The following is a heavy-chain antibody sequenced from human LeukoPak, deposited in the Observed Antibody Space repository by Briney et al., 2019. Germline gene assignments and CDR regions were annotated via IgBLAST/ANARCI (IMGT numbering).Heavy chain of an antibody. J-gene: IGHJ3*02. D-gene: IGHD3-9*01. CDR2: IYYSGST. CDR3: ARRDDITGAFDI. V-gene: IGHV4-39*01. CDR1: GGSISSSSYD. Sequence: SETLSLTCTVSGGSISSSSYDWGWIRQPPGKGLEWIGSIYYSGSTYYNPSLKSRVTISVDTSKNQFSLKLSSVTAADTAVYYCARRDDITGAFDIWGQGTMVTVSS.